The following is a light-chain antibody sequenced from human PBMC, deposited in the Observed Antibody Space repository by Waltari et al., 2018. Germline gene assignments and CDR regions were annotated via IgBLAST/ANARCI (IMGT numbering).Light chain of an antibody. J-gene: IGKJ1*01. Sequence: EVVLTQSPGTLSLSPGETATLSCRASQSIGRYLVWYQQKSGQAPRLLIYGASTRATGIPDRFSGSGSGTGFSLTISRLEAEDFAVYYCQNHERLPATFGQGTKVEIK. V-gene: IGKV3-20*01. CDR3: QNHERLPAT. CDR1: QSIGRY. CDR2: GAS.